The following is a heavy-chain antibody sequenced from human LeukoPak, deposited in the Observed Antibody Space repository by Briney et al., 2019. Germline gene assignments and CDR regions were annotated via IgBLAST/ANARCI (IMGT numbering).Heavy chain of an antibody. J-gene: IGHJ4*02. Sequence: PSETLSLTCTDSGGSISSYYWSWIRQPPGKGLEWIGYIYYSGSTNYNPSLKSRVTISVDTSKNQFSLKLSSVTAADTAVYYCARVDPDSSSTLEVFDYWGQGTLVTVSS. CDR1: GGSISSYY. CDR3: ARVDPDSSSTLEVFDY. V-gene: IGHV4-59*01. CDR2: IYYSGST. D-gene: IGHD6-6*01.